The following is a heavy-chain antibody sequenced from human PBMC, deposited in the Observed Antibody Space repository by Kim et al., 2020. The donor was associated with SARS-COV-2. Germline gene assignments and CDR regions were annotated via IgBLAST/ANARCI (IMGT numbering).Heavy chain of an antibody. V-gene: IGHV3-64D*09. D-gene: IGHD3-10*01. J-gene: IGHJ6*02. Sequence: GGSLRLSCSASGFTFSSYAIHWVRQAPGKGLEYVSAISSNGGSTYYADSVKGRFTISRDNSKNTLYLQMSSLRAEDTAVYYCVKVGILLWFGEEDPDYYYYGMDVWGQGTTVTVSS. CDR2: ISSNGGST. CDR1: GFTFSSYA. CDR3: VKVGILLWFGEEDPDYYYYGMDV.